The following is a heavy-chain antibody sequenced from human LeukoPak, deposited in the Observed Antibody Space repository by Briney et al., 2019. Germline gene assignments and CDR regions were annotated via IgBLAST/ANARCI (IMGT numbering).Heavy chain of an antibody. J-gene: IGHJ4*02. V-gene: IGHV4-59*01. CDR1: GVSISSYY. D-gene: IGHD3-22*01. CDR3: AREGKLTGYFGGLGFNY. CDR2: IYYSGST. Sequence: PSETLSLTCTVSGVSISSYYWSWIRQPPGKGLEWIGNIYYSGSTIYNPSLKSRVTMSVDTSKNQFSLNLTSVTAADTAVYYCAREGKLTGYFGGLGFNYWGQGTLVTVSS.